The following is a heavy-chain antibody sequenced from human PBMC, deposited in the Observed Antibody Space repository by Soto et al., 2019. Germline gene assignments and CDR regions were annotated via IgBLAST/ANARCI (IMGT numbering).Heavy chain of an antibody. CDR1: GYTFTGSL. D-gene: IGHD1-1*01. J-gene: IGHJ4*02. CDR3: ARGLTRTVLGFDY. V-gene: IGHV1-2*02. CDR2: INPNLGNT. Sequence: QVQLVQSGAEVKRPGASVKVSCKASGYTFTGSLIHWLRQAPGQRPERMGWINPNLGNTHYARNFQGRVTLTRDTSPTTAYMELLGLNSDDPAFYFCARGLTRTVLGFDYWGQGTRVTVSS.